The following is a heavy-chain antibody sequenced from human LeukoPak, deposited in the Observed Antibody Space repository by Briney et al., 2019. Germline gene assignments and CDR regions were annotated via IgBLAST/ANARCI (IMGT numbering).Heavy chain of an antibody. CDR2: INPNSGGT. CDR1: GYTFTGYY. D-gene: IGHD4-11*01. Sequence: ASVKVSCKASGYTFTGYYMHWVRQAPGQGLEWMGRINPNSGGTNYAQKFQGRVTMTRDTSTSTAYMELRSLRSDDTAVYYCARDDYSSPDYWGQGTLVTVSS. J-gene: IGHJ4*02. CDR3: ARDDYSSPDY. V-gene: IGHV1-2*06.